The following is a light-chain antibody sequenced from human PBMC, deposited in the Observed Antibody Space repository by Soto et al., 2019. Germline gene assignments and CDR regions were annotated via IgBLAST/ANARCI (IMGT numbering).Light chain of an antibody. V-gene: IGKV3-11*01. J-gene: IGKJ5*01. CDR1: QSVSSY. Sequence: ETVLTQSPATLSLSPGERATLSCRASQSVSSYLAWYQQKPGQAPRLLIYDASSRATGIPARFSGSGSGTDFTLTISSLEPEDFAVYYCQQRSNWPPITFGQGTRLENK. CDR2: DAS. CDR3: QQRSNWPPIT.